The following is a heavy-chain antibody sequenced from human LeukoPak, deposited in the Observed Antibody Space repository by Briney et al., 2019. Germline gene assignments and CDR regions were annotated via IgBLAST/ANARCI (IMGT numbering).Heavy chain of an antibody. Sequence: PSETLSLTCTVSGASVSSYYWNWIRQPAGKGLQWIGRVYISGSTNYNPSLKSRVNMSVDTSKNQFSLRLSSVTAADTAVYYCARYLSTAMVSRYGFDYWGQGTLVTVSS. V-gene: IGHV4-4*07. D-gene: IGHD5-18*01. CDR2: VYISGST. J-gene: IGHJ4*02. CDR1: GASVSSYY. CDR3: ARYLSTAMVSRYGFDY.